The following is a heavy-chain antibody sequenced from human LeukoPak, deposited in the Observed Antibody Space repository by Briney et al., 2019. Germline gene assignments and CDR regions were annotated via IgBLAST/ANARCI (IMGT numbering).Heavy chain of an antibody. CDR2: ISSSGSYI. D-gene: IGHD5-24*01. J-gene: IGHJ4*02. CDR1: GFTFSSYS. Sequence: GGSLRLSCAASGFTFSSYSMNWVRQAPGKGLEWVSSISSSGSYIYYADSVKGRFTISRDDAKNSLYLQMNSLRAEDTAVYYCARGHQLRHPVYFDYWGQGTLVTVSS. CDR3: ARGHQLRHPVYFDY. V-gene: IGHV3-21*01.